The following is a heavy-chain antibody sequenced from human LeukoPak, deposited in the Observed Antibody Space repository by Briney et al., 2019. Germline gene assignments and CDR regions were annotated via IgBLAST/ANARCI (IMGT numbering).Heavy chain of an antibody. J-gene: IGHJ3*02. V-gene: IGHV1-2*02. D-gene: IGHD1-1*01. CDR3: ARGGTTGTNDAFDI. Sequence: ASVKVSCKASGYTFTSYDINWVRQAPGQGLEWMGWINPNSGGTNYAQKFQGRVTMTRDTSISTAYMELSRLRSDDTAVYYCARGGTTGTNDAFDIWGQGTMVTVSS. CDR2: INPNSGGT. CDR1: GYTFTSYD.